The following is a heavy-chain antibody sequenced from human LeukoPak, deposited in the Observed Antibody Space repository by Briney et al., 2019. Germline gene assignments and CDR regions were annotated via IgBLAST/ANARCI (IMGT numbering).Heavy chain of an antibody. CDR2: IYYSGST. J-gene: IGHJ4*02. CDR3: ARHRARVSGSYYSRYYFDY. CDR1: GGSISSSSYY. Sequence: PSETLSLTCTVSGGSISSSSYYWGWIRQPPGKGLEWIGSIYYSGSTYYNPSLKSRVTISVDTSKNQFSLKLSSVTAADTAVYYCARHRARVSGSYYSRYYFDYWGQGTLVTVSS. V-gene: IGHV4-39*01. D-gene: IGHD1-26*01.